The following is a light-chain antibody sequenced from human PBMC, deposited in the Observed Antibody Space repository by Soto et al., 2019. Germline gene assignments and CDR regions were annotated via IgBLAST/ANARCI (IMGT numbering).Light chain of an antibody. J-gene: IGKJ1*01. CDR3: QHYNSYSEA. V-gene: IGKV1-5*03. CDR1: QSISSS. CDR2: KAS. Sequence: DLQRTQSPSTLSSSVGDRVTITCRASQSISSSLAWYQQKPGKAPKLLIYKASTLKSGVPSRFSGSGSGTEFTLTISSLQPDDFATYYCQHYNSYSEAFGQGTKVDVK.